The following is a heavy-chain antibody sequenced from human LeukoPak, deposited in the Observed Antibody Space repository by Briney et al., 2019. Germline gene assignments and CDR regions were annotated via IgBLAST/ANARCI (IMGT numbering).Heavy chain of an antibody. CDR1: GFTFGDYA. V-gene: IGHV3-49*04. J-gene: IGHJ6*03. CDR2: IRSKAYGGTT. Sequence: GGSLRLSCTASGFTFGDYAMSWVRQAPGKGLEWVGFIRSKAYGGTTEYAASVKGRFTISRDDSKSIAYLQMNSLKTEDTAVYYCTRVDYGSGERYYYYYMDVWGKGTTVTVSS. D-gene: IGHD3-10*01. CDR3: TRVDYGSGERYYYYYMDV.